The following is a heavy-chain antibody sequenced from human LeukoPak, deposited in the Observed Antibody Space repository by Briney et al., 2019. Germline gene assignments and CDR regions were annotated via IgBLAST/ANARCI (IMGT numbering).Heavy chain of an antibody. J-gene: IGHJ4*02. CDR3: ARVGGDYGDYYPFDY. CDR2: ISSSSSYI. CDR1: GFTFSSYS. D-gene: IGHD4-17*01. V-gene: IGHV3-21*01. Sequence: GGSLRLSCAASGFTFSSYSMNWVHQAPGKGLEWVSSISSSSSYIYYADSVKGRFTISRDNAKNSLYLQMNSLRAEDTAVYYCARVGGDYGDYYPFDYWGQGTLVTVSS.